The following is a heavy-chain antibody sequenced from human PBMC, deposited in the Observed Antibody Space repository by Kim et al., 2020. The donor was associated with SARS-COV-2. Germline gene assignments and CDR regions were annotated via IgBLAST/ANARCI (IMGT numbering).Heavy chain of an antibody. D-gene: IGHD6-19*01. V-gene: IGHV3-7*03. Sequence: GGSLRLSCAASGFTFSSYWMSWVRQAPGKGLEWVANIKQDGSEKYYVDSVKGRFTISRDNAKNSLYLQMNSLRAEDTAVYYCARDDRHSSGWWSWAHWYFDLWGRGTLVTVSS. J-gene: IGHJ2*01. CDR2: IKQDGSEK. CDR3: ARDDRHSSGWWSWAHWYFDL. CDR1: GFTFSSYW.